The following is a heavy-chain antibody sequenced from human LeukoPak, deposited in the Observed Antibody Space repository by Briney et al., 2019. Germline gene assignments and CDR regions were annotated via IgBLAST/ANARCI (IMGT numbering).Heavy chain of an antibody. CDR2: INPNSGGT. CDR3: ARLGANYDFWSGGSYGMDV. V-gene: IGHV1-2*02. Sequence: ASVKVSCKASGYTFTGYYMHWVRQAPGQGLEWMGWINPNSGGTNYAQKFQGRVTMTRDTSISTAYMELSRLRSDDTAVYYCARLGANYDFWSGGSYGMDVWGQGTTVTVSS. J-gene: IGHJ6*02. D-gene: IGHD3-3*01. CDR1: GYTFTGYY.